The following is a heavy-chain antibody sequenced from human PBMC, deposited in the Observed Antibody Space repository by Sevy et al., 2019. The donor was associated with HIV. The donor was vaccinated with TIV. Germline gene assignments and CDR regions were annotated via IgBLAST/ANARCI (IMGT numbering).Heavy chain of an antibody. D-gene: IGHD3-22*01. CDR3: AKEGGGYYYDSSGLFDY. J-gene: IGHJ4*02. CDR2: ISGSGYLT. Sequence: GGSLRLSCAASGFTFSSYAMSWVRQAPGKGLEWVSAISGSGYLTYYTDSVKGRFTISRANSKNTLYLQMNSLRAEDMAVYYCAKEGGGYYYDSSGLFDYWGQGTLVTVSS. CDR1: GFTFSSYA. V-gene: IGHV3-23*01.